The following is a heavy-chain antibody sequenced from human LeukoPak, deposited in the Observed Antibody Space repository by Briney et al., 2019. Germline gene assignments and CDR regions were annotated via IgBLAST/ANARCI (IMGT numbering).Heavy chain of an antibody. CDR2: IKSDGIST. Sequence: GGSLRLSCAASGFTFSSYAMHWVRQAPGKGLVWVSRIKSDGISTNYADSVKGRFTISRDNAKNTLYLQMNSLRAEDTAMYYCARITYYYDSSGTGDYWGQGTLVTVSS. V-gene: IGHV3-74*01. CDR3: ARITYYYDSSGTGDY. J-gene: IGHJ4*02. D-gene: IGHD3-22*01. CDR1: GFTFSSYA.